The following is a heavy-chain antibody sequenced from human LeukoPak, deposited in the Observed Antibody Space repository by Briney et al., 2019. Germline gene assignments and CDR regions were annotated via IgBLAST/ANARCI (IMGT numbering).Heavy chain of an antibody. V-gene: IGHV4-34*01. CDR1: GGSFSGYY. CDR3: ARGGQQQLVQGPYNWFDP. CDR2: INHSGST. J-gene: IGHJ5*02. Sequence: SETLSLTCAVYGGSFSGYYWSWIRQPPGKGLEWIGEINHSGSTNYNPSLKSRVTISVDTSKNQFSLKLSSVTAVDTAVYYCARGGQQQLVQGPYNWFDPWGQRTLVTVSS. D-gene: IGHD6-13*01.